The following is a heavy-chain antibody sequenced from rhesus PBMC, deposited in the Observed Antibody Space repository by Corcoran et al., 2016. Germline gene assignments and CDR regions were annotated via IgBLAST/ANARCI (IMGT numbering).Heavy chain of an antibody. CDR3: ARGWSGSYYYLFDY. J-gene: IGHJ4*01. CDR1: GGSISSSY. D-gene: IGHD3-16*01. CDR2: IYGSVSSP. Sequence: HLQLQESGPGLVKPSETLSVTCDVSGGSISSSYWSWIRQAPGKGREGIGYIYGSVSSPNYNPPLKSRVTLSVDTSKNQLSLKLSSVTTADTAVYSCARGWSGSYYYLFDYWGQGVLVTVSS. V-gene: IGHV4-169*01.